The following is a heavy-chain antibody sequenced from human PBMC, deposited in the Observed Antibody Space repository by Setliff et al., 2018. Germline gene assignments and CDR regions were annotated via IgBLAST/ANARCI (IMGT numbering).Heavy chain of an antibody. CDR3: ARQPMDTIMVTFDY. D-gene: IGHD5-12*01. Sequence: GASVKVSCKASGYTFTGYYFHWGRQAPGQGREWMGWINPNNGDTKSAQKFQGRLTMTRDTSISTAYMELSSLRSDDTAVYYCARQPMDTIMVTFDYWGQGILVTVSS. J-gene: IGHJ4*02. V-gene: IGHV1-2*02. CDR1: GYTFTGYY. CDR2: INPNNGDT.